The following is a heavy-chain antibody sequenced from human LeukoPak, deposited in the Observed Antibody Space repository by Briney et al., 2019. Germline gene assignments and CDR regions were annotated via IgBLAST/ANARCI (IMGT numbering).Heavy chain of an antibody. V-gene: IGHV4-4*07. CDR3: ASLSSGNAFDI. CDR2: MYTSGSA. Sequence: SETLSLTCTVSGASISSYSWSWVRQPAGKGLEWIGRMYTSGSANYNPSLQSRVTMSVDPSKNHFPLKLSSVTAADTAVYYCASLSSGNAFDIWGQGTMVTVSS. J-gene: IGHJ3*02. CDR1: GASISSYS. D-gene: IGHD3-22*01.